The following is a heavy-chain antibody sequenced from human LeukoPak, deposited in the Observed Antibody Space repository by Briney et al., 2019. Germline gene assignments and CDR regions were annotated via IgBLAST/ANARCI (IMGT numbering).Heavy chain of an antibody. Sequence: ASVKVSCKVSGYTLTELSMHWVRQAPGKGLEWMGGFDPEDGETIYAQKFQGRVTMTENTSTNTAYMELSSLRSEDTAVYYCATVGVNSGCDSGGPAYYFDYWGQGTLVTVSS. D-gene: IGHD5-12*01. CDR2: FDPEDGET. CDR1: GYTLTELS. J-gene: IGHJ4*02. CDR3: ATVGVNSGCDSGGPAYYFDY. V-gene: IGHV1-24*01.